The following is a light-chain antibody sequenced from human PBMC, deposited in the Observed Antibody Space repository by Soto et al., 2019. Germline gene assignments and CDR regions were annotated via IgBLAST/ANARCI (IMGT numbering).Light chain of an antibody. CDR3: QQYGRSPET. CDR1: QSVSSY. Sequence: EIVLTQSPVTLSLSPGERATLSCRASQSVSSYLAWYQQRPGQAPRLLIYDASNRATGIPARFSGSGSGTDFTLTIDNLEPEDFAVYICQQYGRSPETFGPGTKVDIK. V-gene: IGKV3-11*01. J-gene: IGKJ3*01. CDR2: DAS.